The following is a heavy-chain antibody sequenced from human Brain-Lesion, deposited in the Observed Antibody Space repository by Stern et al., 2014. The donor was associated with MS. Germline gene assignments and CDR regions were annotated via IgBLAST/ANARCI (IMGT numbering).Heavy chain of an antibody. CDR3: ARHDSVPRPSQLYSARDRGPGYFDY. V-gene: IGHV4-39*01. CDR1: GGSISSRTYY. Sequence: QVQLQASGPGLVKPSETLSLTCTVSGGSISSRTYYWAWIRQPPGKGLERIGNIYYSGFTYYNPSLQSRGSISVDTSKNQFFLSLSSESAADTAIYSCARHDSVPRPSQLYSARDRGPGYFDYWGQGTLVTVSS. D-gene: IGHD1-26*01. CDR2: IYYSGFT. J-gene: IGHJ4*02.